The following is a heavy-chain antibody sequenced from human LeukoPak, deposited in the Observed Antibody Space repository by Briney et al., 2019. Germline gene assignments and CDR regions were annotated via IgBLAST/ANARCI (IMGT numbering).Heavy chain of an antibody. CDR1: GFTFSSCA. CDR2: ITGVGTRT. D-gene: IGHD1-14*01. Sequence: GGSLRLSCAASGFTFSSCAMTWVRQAPGKGLEWVASITGVGTRTYYTDSVKGRFTISRDNSKNTLYLQMNSLRADETAIYYCASRPRADMGPLDYWGQGTLVTVST. CDR3: ASRPRADMGPLDY. V-gene: IGHV3-23*01. J-gene: IGHJ4*02.